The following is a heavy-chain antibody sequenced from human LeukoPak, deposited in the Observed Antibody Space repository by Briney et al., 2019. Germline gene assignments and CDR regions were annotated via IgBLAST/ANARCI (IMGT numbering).Heavy chain of an antibody. Sequence: TASETLSLTCAVYGGSFSGYYWSWIRQPPGKGLEWIGEINHSGSTYYNPSLKSRVTISVDTSKNQFSLKLSSVTAADTAVYYCAREMVNYYGSGSYFDYWGQGTLVTVSS. J-gene: IGHJ4*02. V-gene: IGHV4-34*01. CDR3: AREMVNYYGSGSYFDY. CDR1: GGSFSGYY. D-gene: IGHD3-10*01. CDR2: INHSGST.